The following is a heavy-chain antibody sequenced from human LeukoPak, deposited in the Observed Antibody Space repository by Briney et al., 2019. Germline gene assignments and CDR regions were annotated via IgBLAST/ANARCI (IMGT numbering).Heavy chain of an antibody. Sequence: GGSLRLSCAASGFTFSSYWMTWVRQAPGKGLEWVANIKQDGSEKYYVDSVKGRFTISRDNAKNSLYLQMNSLRAEDTAVYYCARDSGALLWFGEPYYYYMDVWGKGTTVTVSS. CDR1: GFTFSSYW. CDR2: IKQDGSEK. J-gene: IGHJ6*03. D-gene: IGHD3-10*01. V-gene: IGHV3-7*01. CDR3: ARDSGALLWFGEPYYYYMDV.